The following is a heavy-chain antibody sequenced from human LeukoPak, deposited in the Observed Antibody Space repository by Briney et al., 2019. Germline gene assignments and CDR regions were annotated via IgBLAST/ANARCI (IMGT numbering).Heavy chain of an antibody. CDR2: IYTSGST. V-gene: IGHV4-61*02. CDR1: GGSISSGSYY. CDR3: TTNPNWNYEGSWLDP. Sequence: SETLSLTCTVSGGSISSGSYYWSSIRQPAGKGLEWIGRIYTSGSTNYNPSLKSRVTISVDTSKNQFSLKLSSVTAGDTAAYYCTTNPNWNYEGSWLDPSGQGTLVTVSS. D-gene: IGHD1-7*01. J-gene: IGHJ5*02.